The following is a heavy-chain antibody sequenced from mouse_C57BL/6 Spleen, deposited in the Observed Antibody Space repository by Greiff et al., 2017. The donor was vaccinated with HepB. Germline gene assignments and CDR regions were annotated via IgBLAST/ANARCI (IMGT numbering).Heavy chain of an antibody. D-gene: IGHD1-1*01. J-gene: IGHJ2*01. CDR2: IDPETGGT. Sequence: QVQLQQSGAELVRPGASVTLSCKASGYTFTDYEMHWVKQTPVHGLEWIGAIDPETGGTAYNQKFKGKAILTADKSSSTAYMELRSLTSEDSAVYYCTRVTTGVQGYWGQGTTLTVSS. V-gene: IGHV1-15*01. CDR1: GYTFTDYE. CDR3: TRVTTGVQGY.